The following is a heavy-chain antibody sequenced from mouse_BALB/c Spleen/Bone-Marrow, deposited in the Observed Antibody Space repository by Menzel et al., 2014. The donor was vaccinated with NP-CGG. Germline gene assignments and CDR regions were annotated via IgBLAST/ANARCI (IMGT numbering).Heavy chain of an antibody. V-gene: IGHV1-5*01. J-gene: IGHJ3*01. Sequence: EVQLQQSVTVLSRPGASVKMSCKASGYSFSTYWMHWVKQRPGQGLEWIGAIYPGNSDSSYNQKFEGMAKLTAVTSASTAYMELIRLTHEDSAVYYCTRRGSSAFPYWGQGTLGTVSA. D-gene: IGHD1-1*01. CDR3: TRRGSSAFPY. CDR2: IYPGNSDS. CDR1: GYSFSTYW.